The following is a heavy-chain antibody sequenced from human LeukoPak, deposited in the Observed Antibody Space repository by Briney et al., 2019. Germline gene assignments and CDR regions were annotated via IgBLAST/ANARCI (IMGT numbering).Heavy chain of an antibody. CDR3: ARGSTSTAPGWVY. CDR2: VSGNGDTK. J-gene: IGHJ4*01. CDR1: GFYFTDYA. V-gene: IGHV3-23*01. Sequence: GGSLRLSCAASGFYFTDYAMSWARQAPGKGLEWLSAVSGNGDTKDYVDSVKGRFTISRDNSRNTVHLQIDNLRTEDTAVYYCARGSTSTAPGWVYWGHGTPVTVSS. D-gene: IGHD2-21*02.